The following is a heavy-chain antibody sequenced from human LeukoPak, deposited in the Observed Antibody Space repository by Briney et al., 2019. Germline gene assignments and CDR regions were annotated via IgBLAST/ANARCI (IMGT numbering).Heavy chain of an antibody. CDR3: ARDCTNGVCYGIYYYYGMDV. CDR2: IVPIFGTA. D-gene: IGHD2-8*01. V-gene: IGHV1-69*13. Sequence: SVKVSCKASGGTFSSYAISWVRQAPGQGLEWMGGIVPIFGTANYAQKFQGRVTITADESTSTAYMELSSLRSEDTAVYYCARDCTNGVCYGIYYYYGMDVWGQGTTVTVSS. J-gene: IGHJ6*02. CDR1: GGTFSSYA.